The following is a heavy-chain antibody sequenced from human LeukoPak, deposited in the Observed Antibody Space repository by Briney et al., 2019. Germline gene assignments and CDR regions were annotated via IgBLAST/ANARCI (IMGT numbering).Heavy chain of an antibody. CDR3: ASGWDFDWLSQPFDY. CDR1: GGSISSSSYY. Sequence: SETLSLTCTVSGGSISSSSYYWGWIRQPPGKGLEWIGSIYYSGSTYYNPSLKSRVTISVDTSKNQFSLKLSSVTAADTAVYYCASGWDFDWLSQPFDYWGQGTLVTVSS. CDR2: IYYSGST. D-gene: IGHD3-9*01. V-gene: IGHV4-39*01. J-gene: IGHJ4*02.